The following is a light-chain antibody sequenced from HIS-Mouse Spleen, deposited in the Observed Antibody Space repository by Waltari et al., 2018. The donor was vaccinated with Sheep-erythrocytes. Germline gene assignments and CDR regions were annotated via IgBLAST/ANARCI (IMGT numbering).Light chain of an antibody. CDR2: EGS. V-gene: IGLV2-23*01. Sequence: QSALTQPASVSGSPGQSITISCTGTSSDVWRYHLVSWYQQPPGKAPKLMIYEGSKRPSGVSNRFSGSKSGNTASLTISGLQAEDEADYYCCSYAGSSTWVFGGGTKLTVL. J-gene: IGLJ3*02. CDR3: CSYAGSSTWV. CDR1: SSDVWRYHL.